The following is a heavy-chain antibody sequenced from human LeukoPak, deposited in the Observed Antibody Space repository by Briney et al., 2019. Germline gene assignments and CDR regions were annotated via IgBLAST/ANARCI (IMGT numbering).Heavy chain of an antibody. CDR2: IYTSGST. V-gene: IGHV4-4*07. Sequence: PSETLSLTCTVSGGSISSYYWSWIRQPAGKGLEWIGRIYTSGSTNYNPSLKSRVTMSVDTSKNQFSLKLSSVTAADTAVYYCARGDKQWLVPGFDYWGQGTLVTVSS. J-gene: IGHJ4*02. CDR1: GGSISSYY. D-gene: IGHD6-19*01. CDR3: ARGDKQWLVPGFDY.